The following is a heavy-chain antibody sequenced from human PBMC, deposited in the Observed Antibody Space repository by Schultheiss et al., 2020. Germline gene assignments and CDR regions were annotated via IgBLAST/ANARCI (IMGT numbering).Heavy chain of an antibody. Sequence: SETLSLTCTVSGGSVSSGSYYWSWIRQPPGKGLQWIGYIFYSGSSYYNPSLKSRVTISLDASKNQFSLRLSSVTAADTAVYYCARVALQQWFDSWGQGTLVTVSS. CDR3: ARVALQQWFDS. V-gene: IGHV4-61*01. CDR1: GGSVSSGSYY. D-gene: IGHD6-13*01. CDR2: IFYSGSS. J-gene: IGHJ5*01.